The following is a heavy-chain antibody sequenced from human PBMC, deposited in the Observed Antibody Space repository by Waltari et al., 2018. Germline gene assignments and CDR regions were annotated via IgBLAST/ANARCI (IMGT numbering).Heavy chain of an antibody. D-gene: IGHD4-17*01. Sequence: EVQLVESGGGLVQPGGSLRLSCAASGFTFSSYEMNWVRQAPGKGLEWVSYISSSGSTIDYADAVKGRFTISRDNAKNSLYMQMNSLRAEDTAVYYCARDKFAVTTIIDYWGQGTLVTVSS. CDR3: ARDKFAVTTIIDY. CDR2: ISSSGSTI. CDR1: GFTFSSYE. J-gene: IGHJ4*02. V-gene: IGHV3-48*03.